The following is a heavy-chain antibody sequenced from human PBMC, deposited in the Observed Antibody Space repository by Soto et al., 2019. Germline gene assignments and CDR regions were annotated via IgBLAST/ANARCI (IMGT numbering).Heavy chain of an antibody. CDR3: VRDRHGDY. CDR1: GFTFNSYW. CDR2: IDGDEDSTT. J-gene: IGHJ4*02. Sequence: EVQLVESGGGLVQPGGSLRLSCAASGFTFNSYWMQWVRHAPGKGLEWVSRIDGDEDSTTNYADSGKGRFTISRDNVKNTLYLHMTSLRAEDTAVYYCVRDRHGDYWGQGTLVTVSS. V-gene: IGHV3-74*01.